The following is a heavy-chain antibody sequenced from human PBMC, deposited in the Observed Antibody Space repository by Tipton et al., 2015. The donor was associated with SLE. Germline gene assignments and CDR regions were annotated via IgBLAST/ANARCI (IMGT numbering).Heavy chain of an antibody. J-gene: IGHJ4*02. CDR2: ISWNSGSI. CDR1: GFTFDDYA. V-gene: IGHV3-9*03. CDR3: AKDIKVGNKHYSIAAAGTGFDY. D-gene: IGHD6-13*01. Sequence: SLRLSCAASGFTFDDYAMHWVRQAPGKGLEWVSGISWNSGSIGYADSVKGRFTISRDNAKNSLYLQMNSLRAEDMALYYCAKDIKVGNKHYSIAAAGTGFDYWGQGTLVTVSS.